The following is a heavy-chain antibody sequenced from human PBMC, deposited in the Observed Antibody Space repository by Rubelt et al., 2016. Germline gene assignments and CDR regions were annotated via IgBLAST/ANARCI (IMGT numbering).Heavy chain of an antibody. Sequence: QLQLQESGPGLVKPSETLSLTCTVSGGSISSSSYYCGWIRQPPGKGLEWIGYIYYSGSTNYNPSLKSRVTISVDKSKNQFSLKLSSVTAADTAVYYCARHTITIFGVVPNYYFDYWGQGTLVTVSS. CDR2: IYYSGST. J-gene: IGHJ4*02. CDR3: ARHTITIFGVVPNYYFDY. D-gene: IGHD3-3*01. CDR1: GGSISSSSYY. V-gene: IGHV4-39*01.